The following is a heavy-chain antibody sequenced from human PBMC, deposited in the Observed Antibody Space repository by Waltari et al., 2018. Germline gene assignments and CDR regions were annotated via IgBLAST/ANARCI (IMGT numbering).Heavy chain of an antibody. J-gene: IGHJ4*02. CDR2: IKQDGSEK. V-gene: IGHV3-7*01. Sequence: EVQLVESGGGLVQPGGSLRLSCAASGFPFSSYWMRWVRQAPGKGLEWVANIKQDGSEKYYVDSVKGRFTISRDNAKNSLYLQMNSLRAEDTAVYYCANGEGAHSSFDYWGQGTLVTVSS. D-gene: IGHD1-26*01. CDR3: ANGEGAHSSFDY. CDR1: GFPFSSYW.